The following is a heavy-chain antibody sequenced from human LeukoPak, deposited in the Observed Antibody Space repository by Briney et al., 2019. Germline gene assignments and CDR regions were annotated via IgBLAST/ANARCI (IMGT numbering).Heavy chain of an antibody. CDR1: GGSISSYY. CDR3: ARRGAMVRGVIQLYYFDS. V-gene: IGHV4-59*08. CDR2: IYYSGST. D-gene: IGHD3-10*01. Sequence: PSEALSLTCTVSGGSISSYYWSWIRQPPGKGLEWIGYIYYSGSTNYNPSLKSRVTISVDTSKNQFSLKLSSVTAADTAVYYCARRGAMVRGVIQLYYFDSWGQGTLVTVSS. J-gene: IGHJ4*02.